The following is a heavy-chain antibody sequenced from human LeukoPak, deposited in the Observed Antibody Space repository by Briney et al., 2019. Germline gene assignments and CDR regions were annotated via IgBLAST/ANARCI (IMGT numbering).Heavy chain of an antibody. Sequence: SGTLSLTCGVSGGSISNTNWWSWVRPPPGQGLEWIGEISLTGLTHYNPSLESRVTVSLDKSKNQLSLNLTSVTAADTAVYFCSRENGAFSPFGYWGQGTLVTVLS. J-gene: IGHJ4*02. V-gene: IGHV4-4*02. CDR2: ISLTGLT. D-gene: IGHD2-8*01. CDR1: GGSISNTNW. CDR3: SRENGAFSPFGY.